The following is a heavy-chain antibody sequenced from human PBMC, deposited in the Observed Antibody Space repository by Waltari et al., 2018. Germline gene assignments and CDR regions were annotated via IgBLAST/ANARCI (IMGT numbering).Heavy chain of an antibody. CDR3: ARRRASIIMTYYFDY. J-gene: IGHJ4*02. Sequence: QVQLQQWGAGLLKPSETLSLTCAVYGGSFGGYSWRLIRKPPGKGLEWMGEIKHSGSTNYNPSLKRRVTISVDTSKNQFSLKLSSVTAADTAVYYCARRRASIIMTYYFDYWGQGTLVTVSS. V-gene: IGHV4-34*01. CDR2: IKHSGST. D-gene: IGHD3-16*01. CDR1: GGSFGGYS.